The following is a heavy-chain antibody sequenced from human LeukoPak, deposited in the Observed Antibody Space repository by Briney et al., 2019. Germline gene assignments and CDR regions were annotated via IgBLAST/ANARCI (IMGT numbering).Heavy chain of an antibody. J-gene: IGHJ4*02. D-gene: IGHD1-7*01. Sequence: PGGSLRLSCAASGFTFSSYEMNWVRQAPGKGLEWLSYINYNGESIYYADSVKGRFTISRDNAKNTLYLQMNSLRVEDTAVYYCARQPELELPYWGQGTLVTVSS. CDR3: ARQPELELPY. V-gene: IGHV3-48*03. CDR1: GFTFSSYE. CDR2: INYNGESI.